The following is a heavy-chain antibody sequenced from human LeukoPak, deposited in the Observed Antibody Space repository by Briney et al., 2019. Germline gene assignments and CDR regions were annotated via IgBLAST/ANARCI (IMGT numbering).Heavy chain of an antibody. V-gene: IGHV4-39*01. D-gene: IGHD2-15*01. J-gene: IGHJ5*02. CDR1: GGSISSSDYY. Sequence: SETLSLTCTVSGGSISSSDYYWGWIRQPPGKGLEWIGSIYYGGSTYYNPSLKGRVTISVDTSMNQFSLKLSFVTTADTAVYYCARALGYCSGGSCTRGYNWFDPWGQGTLVTVPS. CDR3: ARALGYCSGGSCTRGYNWFDP. CDR2: IYYGGST.